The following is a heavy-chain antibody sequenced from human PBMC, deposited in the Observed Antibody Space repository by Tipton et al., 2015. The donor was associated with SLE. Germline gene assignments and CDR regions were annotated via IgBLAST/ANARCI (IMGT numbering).Heavy chain of an antibody. D-gene: IGHD1-26*01. CDR1: GFTFSSYW. Sequence: SLRLSCAASGFTFSSYWMSWVRQAPGKGLEWVANIKQDGSEKYYVDSVKGRFTISRDNAKNSLYLQMNSLRAEDTAVYYCAKGPGELRYYFDYWGQGTLVTVSS. V-gene: IGHV3-7*01. CDR3: AKGPGELRYYFDY. CDR2: IKQDGSEK. J-gene: IGHJ4*02.